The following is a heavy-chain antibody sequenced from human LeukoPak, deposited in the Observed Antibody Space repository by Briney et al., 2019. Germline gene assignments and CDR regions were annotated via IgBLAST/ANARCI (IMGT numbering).Heavy chain of an antibody. V-gene: IGHV3-20*04. CDR2: IHWNGGST. J-gene: IGHJ6*04. D-gene: IGHD3-10*02. Sequence: PGGSLRLSCAASGFTFDDYAMSWVRQAPGKGLEWVSAIHWNGGSTGYADSVKGRFTISRDNAKNSLYLQMNSLRAEDTALYYCAELGITMIGGVWGKGTTVTISS. CDR3: AELGITMIGGV. CDR1: GFTFDDYA.